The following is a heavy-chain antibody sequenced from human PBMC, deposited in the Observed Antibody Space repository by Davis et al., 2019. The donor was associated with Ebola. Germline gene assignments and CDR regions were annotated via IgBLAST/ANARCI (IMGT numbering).Heavy chain of an antibody. D-gene: IGHD1-26*01. V-gene: IGHV3-48*02. CDR2: LRSTSSAF. CDR1: GFNFGDYP. CDR3: VRDYMWAFDS. Sequence: PGGSLRLSCAASGFNFGDYPMNWVRQAPGKGLEWIAHLRSTSSAFDYADSVKGRFTISRDNAKNSLFLQMNSLRDEDTAVYYCVRDYMWAFDSWGQGALVTVSA. J-gene: IGHJ4*02.